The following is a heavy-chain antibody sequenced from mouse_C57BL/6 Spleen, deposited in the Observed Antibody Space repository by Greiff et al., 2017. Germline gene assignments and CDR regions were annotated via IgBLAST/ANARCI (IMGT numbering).Heavy chain of an antibody. D-gene: IGHD1-1*02. CDR3: ARWGGYYFDY. CDR1: GYTFTSYR. J-gene: IGHJ2*01. Sequence: VQLQQPGTELVKPGALVKLSCTASGYTFTSYRMHWVKQRPGHGLEWIGNINPSNGGTNYNEKFKSKATLTVDKSSSTAYMQLSSLTSEDSAVYYCARWGGYYFDYWGQGTTLTVSS. CDR2: INPSNGGT. V-gene: IGHV1-53*01.